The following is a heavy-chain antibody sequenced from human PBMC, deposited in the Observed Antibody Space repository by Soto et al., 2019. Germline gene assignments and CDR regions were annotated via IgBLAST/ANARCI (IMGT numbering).Heavy chain of an antibody. J-gene: IGHJ4*02. V-gene: IGHV1-18*01. Sequence: ASVKASCKASGYTFTSYGISWVRQAPGQGLEWMGWISAYNGNTNYAQKLQGWVTMTRDTSISTAYMELSRLRSDDTAVYYCAREVAVAAMDYWGQGTLVTVSS. D-gene: IGHD6-19*01. CDR3: AREVAVAAMDY. CDR1: GYTFTSYG. CDR2: ISAYNGNT.